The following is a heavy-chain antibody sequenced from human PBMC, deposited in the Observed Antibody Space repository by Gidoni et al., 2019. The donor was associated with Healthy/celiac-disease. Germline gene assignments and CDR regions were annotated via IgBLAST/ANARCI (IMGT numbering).Heavy chain of an antibody. CDR3: ARDPIYGSTSGMDV. CDR2: IGYDGSNK. D-gene: IGHD2-2*01. CDR1: GFTFSSYG. V-gene: IGHV3-33*01. J-gene: IGHJ6*02. Sequence: QVQLVESGGGVVQPGRSLRLSCAASGFTFSSYGMHWVRQAPGKGLGWVAVIGYDGSNKYYADSVKGRFTISRDNSKNTLYLQMNSLRAEDTAVYYCARDPIYGSTSGMDVWGQGTTVTVSS.